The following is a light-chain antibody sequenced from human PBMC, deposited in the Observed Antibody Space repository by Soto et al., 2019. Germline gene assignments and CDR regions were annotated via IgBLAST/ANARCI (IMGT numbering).Light chain of an antibody. J-gene: IGLJ2*01. Sequence: QSVLTQPPSASGTPGQRVTISCSGSNSNIGSNTVNWYQQLPGTAPKLLIYSNNQRPSGVPGRFSDSKSGTSASLAISGLQSEDEADYYCSSYAGTNNVIFGGGTKLTVL. V-gene: IGLV1-44*01. CDR2: SNN. CDR1: NSNIGSNT. CDR3: SSYAGTNNVI.